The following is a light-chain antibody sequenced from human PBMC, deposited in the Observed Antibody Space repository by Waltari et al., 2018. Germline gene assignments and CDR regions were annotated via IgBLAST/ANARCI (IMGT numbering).Light chain of an antibody. CDR2: VNRDGSH. CDR3: QTWGTGIWV. V-gene: IGLV4-69*01. Sequence: QLVLTQSPSASASLGASVSLTCTLSSGHSYYAIAWHQQQPQKGPRYLMKVNRDGSHTKGVGIPDRFSGASSGAERYLTISSLQSEDAADYYCQTWGTGIWVFGGGTKLTVL. CDR1: SGHSYYA. J-gene: IGLJ3*02.